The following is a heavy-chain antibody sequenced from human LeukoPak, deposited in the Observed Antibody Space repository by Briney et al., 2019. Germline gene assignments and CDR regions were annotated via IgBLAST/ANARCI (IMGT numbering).Heavy chain of an antibody. CDR3: AKSGDYGDYGSFYYYYGMDV. CDR1: GFTFSSYA. CDR2: IRGSGANT. J-gene: IGHJ6*04. V-gene: IGHV3-23*01. Sequence: GGSLRLSCAASGFTFSSYAMNWVRQAPGEGLEWVSAIRGSGANTCYADSVKGRFTISRDNSKNTLYLQMNGLRAEDTAVYYCAKSGDYGDYGSFYYYYGMDVWGEGTTVTVSS. D-gene: IGHD4-17*01.